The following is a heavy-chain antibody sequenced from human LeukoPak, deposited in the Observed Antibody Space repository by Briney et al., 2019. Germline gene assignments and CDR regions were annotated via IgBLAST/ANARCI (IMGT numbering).Heavy chain of an antibody. J-gene: IGHJ5*02. V-gene: IGHV1-2*07. Sequence: ASVRVSCKTSGYTFIGHYIHWVRQAPGQGLEWMGWINPKNGGANYAPRFRGRVTMTRDRSTSTVYMELTRLTSDDTAVYYCARASFWESPVNWFDPWGQGTLVTVSS. D-gene: IGHD3-16*01. CDR2: INPKNGGA. CDR1: GYTFIGHY. CDR3: ARASFWESPVNWFDP.